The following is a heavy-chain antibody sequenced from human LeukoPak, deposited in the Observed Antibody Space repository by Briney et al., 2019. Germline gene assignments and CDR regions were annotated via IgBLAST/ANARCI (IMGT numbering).Heavy chain of an antibody. V-gene: IGHV3-21*01. J-gene: IGHJ4*02. Sequence: GGSLRLSCAASGFTFSAHNMHWVRQAPGKGLEWVSYISSSSGYIYYADSVTGRFTISRDNAKNSLYLQMNSLRPEDTAVYYCARERFHGSGAPRYDYWGQGTLVTVSS. D-gene: IGHD3-10*01. CDR3: ARERFHGSGAPRYDY. CDR1: GFTFSAHN. CDR2: ISSSSGYI.